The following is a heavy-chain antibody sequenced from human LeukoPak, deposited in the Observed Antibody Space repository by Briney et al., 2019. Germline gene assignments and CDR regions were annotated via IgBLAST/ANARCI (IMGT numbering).Heavy chain of an antibody. CDR2: IYYSGST. CDR3: ARWPLVGATNALDI. CDR1: GGSISSYY. D-gene: IGHD1-26*01. V-gene: IGHV4-59*01. Sequence: SETLSLTCTVSGGSISSYYWSWIRQPPGKGLEWIGYIYYSGSTNYNPSLKSRVTISVDTSKNQFSLKLSSVTAADTAVYYCARWPLVGATNALDIWGQGTMVTVSS. J-gene: IGHJ3*02.